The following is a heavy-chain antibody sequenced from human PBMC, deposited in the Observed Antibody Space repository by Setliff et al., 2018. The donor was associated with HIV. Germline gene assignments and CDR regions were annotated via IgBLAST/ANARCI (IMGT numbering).Heavy chain of an antibody. V-gene: IGHV3-66*01. CDR2: IYSGGST. Sequence: GGSLRLSCAASGLTVSGNYMSWVRQAPGKGLEWVSVIYSGGSTYYADSVKGRFTVSRDNSKNTLYLQMSSLRAEDTAVYYCARGYPYYGMDVWGQGATVTVSS. CDR1: GLTVSGNY. D-gene: IGHD1-26*01. J-gene: IGHJ6*02. CDR3: ARGYPYYGMDV.